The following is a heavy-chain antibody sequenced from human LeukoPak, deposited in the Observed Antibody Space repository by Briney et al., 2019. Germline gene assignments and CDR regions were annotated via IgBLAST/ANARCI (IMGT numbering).Heavy chain of an antibody. CDR2: INHSGST. CDR3: ARGEAAMVTYYFDY. Sequence: SETLSLTCAVYGGSFSGYYWSWIRQPPGKGLEWIGEINHSGSTNYNPSLKSRVTISVDTSKNQFSLKLSSVTAADTAVYYCARGEAAMVTYYFDYWGQGTLVTVSS. CDR1: GGSFSGYY. J-gene: IGHJ4*02. D-gene: IGHD5-18*01. V-gene: IGHV4-34*01.